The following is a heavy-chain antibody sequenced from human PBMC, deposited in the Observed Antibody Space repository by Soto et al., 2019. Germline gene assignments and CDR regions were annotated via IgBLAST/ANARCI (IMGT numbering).Heavy chain of an antibody. CDR2: IYYSGST. J-gene: IGHJ4*02. CDR3: ARVPTTYGDYDY. CDR1: GGSVSSGSYY. V-gene: IGHV4-61*01. Sequence: SETLSLTCTVSGGSVSSGSYYWSWIRQPPGKGLVWIGCIYYSGSTNYNPSLKSRVTISVDTSKNQFSLKLSSVTAAETAVYYCARVPTTYGDYDYWGQGTLVTVSS. D-gene: IGHD4-17*01.